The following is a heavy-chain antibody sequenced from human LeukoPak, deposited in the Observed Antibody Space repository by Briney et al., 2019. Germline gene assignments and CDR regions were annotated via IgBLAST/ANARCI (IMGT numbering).Heavy chain of an antibody. V-gene: IGHV3-30*02. J-gene: IGHJ4*02. D-gene: IGHD5-12*01. CDR2: IRYDGSNK. Sequence: GGSLRLSCAASGFTFSSYGMHWVRQAPGKGLEWVAFIRYDGSNKYYADSVKGRFTISRDNSKNTLYLQMNSLRAEDTAVYYCAKDMDIVDPFDYWGQGTLVTVSS. CDR3: AKDMDIVDPFDY. CDR1: GFTFSSYG.